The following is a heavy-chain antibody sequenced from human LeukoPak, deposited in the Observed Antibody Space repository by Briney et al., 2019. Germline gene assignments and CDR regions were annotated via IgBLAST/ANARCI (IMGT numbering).Heavy chain of an antibody. CDR3: ARDQSSTCYFDY. Sequence: GGSLRLSCAASGFTFSSYEMNWVRQAPGKGLEWVSYISSSGSTIYYADSVKGRFTISRDNAKNSLYLQMNSLRAEDTAVYYCARDQSSTCYFDYGGQETLVTFSS. D-gene: IGHD6-13*01. J-gene: IGHJ4*02. CDR1: GFTFSSYE. CDR2: ISSSGSTI. V-gene: IGHV3-48*03.